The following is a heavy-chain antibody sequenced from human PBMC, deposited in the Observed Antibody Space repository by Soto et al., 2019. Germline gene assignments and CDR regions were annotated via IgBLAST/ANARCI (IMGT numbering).Heavy chain of an antibody. CDR2: INPDGGKT. CDR1: GYGFPRYY. CDR3: ATARRSSENGYGDYVDDSFDI. J-gene: IGHJ3*02. D-gene: IGHD4-17*01. Sequence: QVQLVQSGAEVKKPGASVKISCKASGYGFPRYYLHWVRQAPGQGLEWLGVINPDGGKTNYAQKFQARVTMNSDTSTSTVYMELSSLISEDTAVYYCATARRSSENGYGDYVDDSFDIWGQGTMVTVSS. V-gene: IGHV1-46*03.